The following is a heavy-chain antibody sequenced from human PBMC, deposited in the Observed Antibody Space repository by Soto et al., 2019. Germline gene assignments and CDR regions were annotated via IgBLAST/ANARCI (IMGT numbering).Heavy chain of an antibody. CDR2: FDPEDGET. CDR3: ATGAENSYDFWSGYPFR. Sequence: APVKVSCKVSGYTLTELSMHWVRQAPGKGHEWMGGFDPEDGETIYAQKFQGRVTMTEDTSTDTAYMELSSLRSGDTAVYYCATGAENSYDFWSGYPFRWGQGTLVTVAS. J-gene: IGHJ4*02. D-gene: IGHD3-3*01. V-gene: IGHV1-24*01. CDR1: GYTLTELS.